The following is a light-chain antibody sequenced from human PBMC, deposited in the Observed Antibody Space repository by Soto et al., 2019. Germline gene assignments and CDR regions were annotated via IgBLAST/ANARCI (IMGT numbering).Light chain of an antibody. V-gene: IGLV2-14*02. CDR3: STYTSTNTWV. CDR2: EVN. Sequence: QSALTQPASVSGSPGQSITISCSGTYNLVSWYQQHPGKAPKLMIFEVNKRPSGVSYRFSGSKSGNTASLTISALQAEDEADYFCSTYTSTNTWVFGGGTKLTVL. CDR1: YNL. J-gene: IGLJ3*02.